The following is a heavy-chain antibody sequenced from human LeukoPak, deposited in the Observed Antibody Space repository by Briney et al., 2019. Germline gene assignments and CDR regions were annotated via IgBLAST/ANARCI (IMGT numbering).Heavy chain of an antibody. CDR2: ISYDGSNK. CDR1: GFTFSSHA. Sequence: GGSLRLSCAASGFTFSSHAMHWVRQAPGKGLEWVAVISYDGSNKYYADSVKGRFTISRDNSKNTLYLQMNSLRAEDTAVYYCARLDHYDFWSGYYGGFFDYWGQGTLVTVSS. V-gene: IGHV3-30-3*02. D-gene: IGHD3-3*01. J-gene: IGHJ4*02. CDR3: ARLDHYDFWSGYYGGFFDY.